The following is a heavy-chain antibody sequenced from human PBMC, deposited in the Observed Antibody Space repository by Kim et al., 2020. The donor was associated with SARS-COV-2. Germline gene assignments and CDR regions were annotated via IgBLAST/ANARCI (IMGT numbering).Heavy chain of an antibody. J-gene: IGHJ4*02. CDR2: MKQDGSEK. CDR1: GFTFSSYW. CDR3: ARDDGNRVVDY. V-gene: IGHV3-7*01. Sequence: GGSLRLSCVASGFTFSSYWMSWVRQAPGKGLEWVANMKQDGSEKYYVDSVEGRFTIPRDNAKNSLYLQMNSLRAEDTAVYYCARDDGNRVVDYWGQGTLVTVSS. D-gene: IGHD1-26*01.